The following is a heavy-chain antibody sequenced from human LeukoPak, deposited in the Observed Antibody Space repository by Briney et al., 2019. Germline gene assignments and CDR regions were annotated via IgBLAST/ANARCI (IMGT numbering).Heavy chain of an antibody. CDR2: ISSSSSYI. J-gene: IGHJ4*02. CDR3: ARDGPWGATTGHYFDY. D-gene: IGHD1-26*01. CDR1: GFTFSSYS. Sequence: PGRSLRLSCAASGFTFSSYSMNWVRQAPGKGLEWVSSISSSSSYIYYADSVKGRFTISRDNAKNSLYLQMNSLRAEDTAVYYCARDGPWGATTGHYFDYWGQGTLVTVSS. V-gene: IGHV3-21*01.